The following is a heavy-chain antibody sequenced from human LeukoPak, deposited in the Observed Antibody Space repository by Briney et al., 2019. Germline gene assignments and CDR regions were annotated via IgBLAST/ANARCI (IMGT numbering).Heavy chain of an antibody. J-gene: IGHJ4*02. V-gene: IGHV4-39*07. Sequence: SETLSLTCTVSGGSIRSSYYYWGWIRQPPGKGLEWIGSIYYSGSTNYDPSLKSRVTISVDTSKNQFSLKLSSVTAADTAVYYCARLDRYSRTLDYWGQGTLVTVSS. CDR1: GGSIRSSYYY. D-gene: IGHD6-13*01. CDR2: IYYSGST. CDR3: ARLDRYSRTLDY.